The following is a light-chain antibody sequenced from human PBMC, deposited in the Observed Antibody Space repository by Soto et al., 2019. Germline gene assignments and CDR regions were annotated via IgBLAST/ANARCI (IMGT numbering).Light chain of an antibody. Sequence: QSALTQPASVSGSPGQSITISCTGTSSDVGSYNLVSWYQQHPGKAPKLMIYEVSKRPSGVSNRFSGSKSGNTASLTISGVQAEDEADYYCCSCAGSSTFVVFGGGTQLTVL. V-gene: IGLV2-23*02. CDR1: SSDVGSYNL. J-gene: IGLJ2*01. CDR3: CSCAGSSTFVV. CDR2: EVS.